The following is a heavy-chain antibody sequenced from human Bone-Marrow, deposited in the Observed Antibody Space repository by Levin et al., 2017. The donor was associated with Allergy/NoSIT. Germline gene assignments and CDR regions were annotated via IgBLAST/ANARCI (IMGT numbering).Heavy chain of an antibody. CDR3: ARDLGYCSSTSCYAGSYFDY. Sequence: SQTLSLTCTVSGGSISSGGYYWSWIRQHPGKGLEWIGYIYYSGSTYYNPSLKSRVTISVDTSKNQFSLKLSSVTAADTAVYYCARDLGYCSSTSCYAGSYFDYWGQGTLVTVSS. D-gene: IGHD2-2*03. J-gene: IGHJ4*02. CDR1: GGSISSGGYY. CDR2: IYYSGST. V-gene: IGHV4-31*03.